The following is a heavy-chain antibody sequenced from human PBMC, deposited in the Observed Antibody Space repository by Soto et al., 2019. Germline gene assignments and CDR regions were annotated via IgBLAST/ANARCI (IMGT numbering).Heavy chain of an antibody. CDR1: GYTFSAYY. V-gene: IGHV1-46*01. CDR2: INPSNEIT. Sequence: ASVKVSCKTSGYTFSAYYVHWARRAPGRGLQWLGWINPSNEITTFSEFFQGRITMTRDTSTSTVYMELSSLRSEDTAVYYCAKDRGRAAAGEYYYYGMDVWGQGTTVTVSS. D-gene: IGHD6-13*01. J-gene: IGHJ6*02. CDR3: AKDRGRAAAGEYYYYGMDV.